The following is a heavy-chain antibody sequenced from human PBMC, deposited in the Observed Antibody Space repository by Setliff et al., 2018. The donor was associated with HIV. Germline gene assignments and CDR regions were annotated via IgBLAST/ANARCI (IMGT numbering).Heavy chain of an antibody. D-gene: IGHD6-13*01. CDR1: GYTFTGYY. CDR3: VRAAGYSSSWHRYAFEI. Sequence: ASVKVSCKASGYTFTGYYLHWVRQAPGQGLEWMGWIDPNSGDTNYEQKFQGRVSMTRDTSISTVYMELSSLRSDDTAVYYCVRAAGYSSSWHRYAFEIWGQGTMVTVSS. V-gene: IGHV1-2*02. CDR2: IDPNSGDT. J-gene: IGHJ3*02.